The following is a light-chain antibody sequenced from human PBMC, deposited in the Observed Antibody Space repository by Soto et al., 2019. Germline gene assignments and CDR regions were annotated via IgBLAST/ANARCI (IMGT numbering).Light chain of an antibody. CDR3: EQYDNWPRT. V-gene: IGKV3-15*01. Sequence: EIVMTQSPATLSVSPGDRATLSCRASQSVSNNLAWYEQKPGQAPRLLIYGASTRATGLPARFSGSGSGTEFTLTIGSLQSEDVAVYYCEQYDNWPRTFGQGTKV. J-gene: IGKJ1*01. CDR1: QSVSNN. CDR2: GAS.